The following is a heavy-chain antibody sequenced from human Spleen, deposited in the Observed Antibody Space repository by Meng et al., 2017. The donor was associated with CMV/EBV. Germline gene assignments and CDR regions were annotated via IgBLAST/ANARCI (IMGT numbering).Heavy chain of an antibody. CDR3: AKGVVPADHYYYYGMDV. V-gene: IGHV3-23*01. CDR1: GFTFSSYS. Sequence: GGSLRLSCAASGFTFSSYSMNWVRQAPGKGLEWVSAISGSGGSTYYADSVKGRFTISRDNSKNTLYLQMNSLRAEDTAVYYCAKGVVPADHYYYYGMDVWGQGTTVTVSS. CDR2: ISGSGGST. J-gene: IGHJ6*02. D-gene: IGHD2-2*01.